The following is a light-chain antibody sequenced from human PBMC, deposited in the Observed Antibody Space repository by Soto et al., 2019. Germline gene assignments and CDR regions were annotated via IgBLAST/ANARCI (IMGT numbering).Light chain of an antibody. V-gene: IGLV2-14*01. J-gene: IGLJ1*01. CDR1: SRDVGGYNY. Sequence: QSFLTQPASVSGSPGQSITISCTGTSRDVGGYNYVSWYQQHPGKAPKLMIYEVSNRPSGVSNRFSGSKSGNTASLTISGLQAEDEADYYCSSYKSSRTPYVFGTGTKVTVL. CDR3: SSYKSSRTPYV. CDR2: EVS.